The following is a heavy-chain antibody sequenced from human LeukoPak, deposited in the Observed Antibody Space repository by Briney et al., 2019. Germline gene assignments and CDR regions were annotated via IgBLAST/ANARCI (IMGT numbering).Heavy chain of an antibody. J-gene: IGHJ4*02. V-gene: IGHV1-69*04. CDR2: IIPILDIA. CDR3: ARDREWLVGGIFDY. CDR1: GGTFSSYA. D-gene: IGHD6-19*01. Sequence: GASVKVSCKASGGTFSSYAISWVRQAPGQGLEWMGRIIPILDIANYAQKFQGRVTITADKSTSTAYMELSSLRSEDTAVYYCARDREWLVGGIFDYWGQGTLVTVSS.